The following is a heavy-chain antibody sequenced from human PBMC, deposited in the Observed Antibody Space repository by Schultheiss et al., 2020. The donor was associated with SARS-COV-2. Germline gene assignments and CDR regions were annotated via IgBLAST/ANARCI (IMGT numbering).Heavy chain of an antibody. CDR3: ALDTKGWGDAFDI. CDR1: GGSVSSGSYY. V-gene: IGHV4-61*01. J-gene: IGHJ3*02. Sequence: SETLSLTCTVSGGSVSSGSYYWSWIRQPPGKGLEWIGYIYYSGSTNYNPSLKGRVTISVDTSKNQFSLKLSSVTAADTAVYYCALDTKGWGDAFDIWGQGTMVTVSS. CDR2: IYYSGST. D-gene: IGHD3-16*01.